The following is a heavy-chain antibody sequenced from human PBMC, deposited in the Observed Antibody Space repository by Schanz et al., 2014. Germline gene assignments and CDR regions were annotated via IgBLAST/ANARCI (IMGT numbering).Heavy chain of an antibody. CDR2: ISGTGGDDT. J-gene: IGHJ4*02. D-gene: IGHD5-12*01. V-gene: IGHV3-23*04. CDR3: ARKVVATIGGYYDN. CDR1: GFSFGTYA. Sequence: VQLVESGGGLVKPGGSLRLSCAASGFSFGTYAMSWVRQAPGKGLLWVSSISGTGGDDTYYADSVRGRFTISRDNAENTLFLQMNSLRAEDTAVYYCARKVVATIGGYYDNWGQGTLVIVSS.